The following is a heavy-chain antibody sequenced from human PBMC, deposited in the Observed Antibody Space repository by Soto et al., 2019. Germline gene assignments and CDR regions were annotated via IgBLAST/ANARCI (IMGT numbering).Heavy chain of an antibody. Sequence: QLRLQESGPGLVKPSETLSLTCAVSGASISRTGFHWGWIRQPPGQGLEWIGSIYEAGTTFYNSLLQGRVTISADTSKNHFSLQLDSVTAADTAVYYCARRGSGHTFDYWGQGTLVTVS. V-gene: IGHV4-39*02. CDR2: IYEAGTT. J-gene: IGHJ4*02. CDR3: ARRGSGHTFDY. D-gene: IGHD3-10*01. CDR1: GASISRTGFH.